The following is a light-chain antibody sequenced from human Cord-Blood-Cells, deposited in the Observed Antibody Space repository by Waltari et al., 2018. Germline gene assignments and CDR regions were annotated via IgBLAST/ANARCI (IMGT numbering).Light chain of an antibody. J-gene: IGLJ2*01. CDR2: SNA. CDR3: AAWDDRLNGPV. V-gene: IGLV1-44*01. CDR1: SSNIGSNT. Sequence: QSVLTQPPSASGTPGQRVTISCSGSSSNIGSNTVNWYQQLPGTAPKLLIYSNALRPSAVPDRFSGSKSGTSASLASSGLQSEDDADYYCAAWDDRLNGPVFGGGTKLTVL.